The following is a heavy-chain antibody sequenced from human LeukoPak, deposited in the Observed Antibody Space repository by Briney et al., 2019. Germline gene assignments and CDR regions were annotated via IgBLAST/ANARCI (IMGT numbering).Heavy chain of an antibody. D-gene: IGHD3-3*01. CDR1: GFTFSSYW. Sequence: GGSLRLSCAASGFTFSSYWMSWVREAPGEGLEWVAHIKQDGSEKYYVDSVRGRFTISRDNAKNSLYLQMNSLRAEDTAVYYCARDPTLLAHSMGPNYIDYWGQGTLVTVSS. CDR2: IKQDGSEK. J-gene: IGHJ4*02. V-gene: IGHV3-7*01. CDR3: ARDPTLLAHSMGPNYIDY.